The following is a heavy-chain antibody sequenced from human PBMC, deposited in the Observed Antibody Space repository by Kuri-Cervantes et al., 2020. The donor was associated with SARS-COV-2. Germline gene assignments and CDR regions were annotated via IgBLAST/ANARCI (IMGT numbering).Heavy chain of an antibody. V-gene: IGHV3-23*01. CDR1: GFTFSNYA. Sequence: ETLSLTCAASGFTFSNYAMGWVRQAPGKGLEWVSGISPSGSNTYYADSVKGRFTISRDNSKNTLYLQMKSLRAEDTAMYYCAKRNPVGNYFDYWGQGAVVTVSS. CDR3: AKRNPVGNYFDY. D-gene: IGHD1-14*01. CDR2: ISPSGSNT. J-gene: IGHJ4*02.